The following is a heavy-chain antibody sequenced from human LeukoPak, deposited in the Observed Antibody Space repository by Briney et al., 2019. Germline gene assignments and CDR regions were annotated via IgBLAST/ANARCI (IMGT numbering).Heavy chain of an antibody. CDR2: ISSSSSTI. V-gene: IGHV3-48*01. CDR3: ARVGPMGAAAGTGYFQH. CDR1: GFTFSSYS. D-gene: IGHD6-13*01. J-gene: IGHJ1*01. Sequence: GGSLRLSCAASGFTFSSYSMNWVRQAPGKGLEWVSYISSSSSTIYYADSVKGRFTISRDNAKNSLYLQMNSLRAEDTAVYYCARVGPMGAAAGTGYFQHWGQGSLVTVSS.